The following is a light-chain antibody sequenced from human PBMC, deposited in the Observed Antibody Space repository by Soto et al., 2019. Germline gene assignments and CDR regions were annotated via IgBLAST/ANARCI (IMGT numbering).Light chain of an antibody. CDR1: SSDVGSYNL. Sequence: QSVLTQPASVSGSPGQSITISCTGTSSDVGSYNLVSWYQQHPGKAPKLMIYEGSKRPSGVSNRFSGSKSGNTASLTISGLQAEDEADYCCCSYAGSNTYVFGTGTKLTVL. CDR3: CSYAGSNTYV. J-gene: IGLJ1*01. V-gene: IGLV2-23*01. CDR2: EGS.